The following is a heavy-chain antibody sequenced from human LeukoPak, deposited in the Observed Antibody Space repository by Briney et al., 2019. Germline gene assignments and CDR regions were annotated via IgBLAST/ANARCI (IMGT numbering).Heavy chain of an antibody. CDR1: GFTFSSYS. CDR3: AREGGQGYCSSTSCRTYYYMDV. D-gene: IGHD2-2*01. V-gene: IGHV3-21*01. CDR2: ISSSSSYI. J-gene: IGHJ6*03. Sequence: GGSLRLSCAASGFTFSSYSMNWVRQAPGKGLEWVSSISSSSSYIYYADSVKGRFTISRDNAKNSLYLQVNSLRAEDTAVYYCAREGGQGYCSSTSCRTYYYMDVWGKGTTVTVSS.